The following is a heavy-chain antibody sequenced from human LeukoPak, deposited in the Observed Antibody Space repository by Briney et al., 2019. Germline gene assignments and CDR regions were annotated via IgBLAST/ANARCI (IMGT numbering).Heavy chain of an antibody. J-gene: IGHJ4*02. V-gene: IGHV3-30*02. D-gene: IGHD6-6*01. CDR3: AKDSSIAAPGRLGFDY. Sequence: GGSLRLSCAASGFTFSNSGIHWVRQAPGKGLEWVAFIRYDGSDTYYADSVKGRFTISRDNSKNTLYLQMNGLGVEDTAVYYCAKDSSIAAPGRLGFDYWGQGNLVTVSS. CDR1: GFTFSNSG. CDR2: IRYDGSDT.